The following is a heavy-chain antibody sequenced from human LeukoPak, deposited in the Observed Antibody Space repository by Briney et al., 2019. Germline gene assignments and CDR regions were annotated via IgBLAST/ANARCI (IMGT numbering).Heavy chain of an antibody. CDR1: GYSISSGHY. V-gene: IGHV4-38-2*02. CDR2: IYHSGST. CDR3: AREVGATPGYGLGEREYYFDY. D-gene: IGHD1-26*01. Sequence: PSETLSLTCTVSGYSISSGHYWGWIRQPPGKGLEWIGSIYHSGSTYYNPSLKSRVTISVDTSKNQFSLKLSSVTAADTAVYYCAREVGATPGYGLGEREYYFDYWGQGTLVTVSS. J-gene: IGHJ4*02.